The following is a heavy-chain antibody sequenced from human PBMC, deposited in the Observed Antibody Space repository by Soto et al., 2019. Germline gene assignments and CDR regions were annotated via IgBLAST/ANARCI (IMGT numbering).Heavy chain of an antibody. V-gene: IGHV1-8*01. Sequence: QVQLVQSGAEVKKPGASVKVSCKASGYTFTSYDINWVRQATGQGLEWMGWMNPNSGNTGYAQKFQGRVTMTRNTSISTAYMELCSLRSEDMAVYYCARRNHRYDFWSGYYTPWFDPWGQGTLVTVSS. D-gene: IGHD3-3*01. CDR1: GYTFTSYD. CDR3: ARRNHRYDFWSGYYTPWFDP. J-gene: IGHJ5*02. CDR2: MNPNSGNT.